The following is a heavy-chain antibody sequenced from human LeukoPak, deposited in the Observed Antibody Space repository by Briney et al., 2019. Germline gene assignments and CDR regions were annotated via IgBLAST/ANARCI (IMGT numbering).Heavy chain of an antibody. Sequence: PGGSLRLSCAASGFTFSSHSMNWVRQAPGKGLERVSYISKTSNTRDYADSVKGRFTISRDNAKNSLYLQMNSLRDEDTAVYYCARDRGYSNYYDYWGQGTLVTVSS. CDR3: ARDRGYSNYYDY. J-gene: IGHJ4*02. V-gene: IGHV3-48*02. CDR2: ISKTSNTR. D-gene: IGHD4-11*01. CDR1: GFTFSSHS.